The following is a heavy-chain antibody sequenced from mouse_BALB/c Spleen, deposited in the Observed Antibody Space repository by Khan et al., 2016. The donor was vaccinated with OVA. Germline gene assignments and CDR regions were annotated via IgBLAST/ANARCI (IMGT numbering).Heavy chain of an antibody. V-gene: IGHV1-7*01. CDR1: GYTFTTYW. CDR2: IDPSTGYT. Sequence: VQLVESGAELAKPGASVKMSCKASGYTFTTYWMHWVKQRPGQGLEWIGYIDPSTGYTAYNQKFKDKATLTTDKSSSTAYMQLSSLTSEDSAVYYCARRGVYGIFAYWGQGTLVTVSA. CDR3: ARRGVYGIFAY. J-gene: IGHJ3*01. D-gene: IGHD2-1*01.